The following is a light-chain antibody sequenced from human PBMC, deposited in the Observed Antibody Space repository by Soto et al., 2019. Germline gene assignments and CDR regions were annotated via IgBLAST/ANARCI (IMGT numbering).Light chain of an antibody. CDR1: QSVSSN. Sequence: IVLTQSPATLSVSPGDRATLFCRASQSVSSNLAWYQQTPGQAPRLLIYDASTRATGIPARFSGSGSGIEFTLTISSLQSEDFAFYYCQQYNNWPIFTFGPGTKVDIK. CDR2: DAS. V-gene: IGKV3-15*01. J-gene: IGKJ3*01. CDR3: QQYNNWPIFT.